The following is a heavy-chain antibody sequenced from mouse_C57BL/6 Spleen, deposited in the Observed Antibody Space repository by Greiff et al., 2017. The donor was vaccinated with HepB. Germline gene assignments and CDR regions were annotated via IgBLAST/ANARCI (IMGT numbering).Heavy chain of an antibody. D-gene: IGHD3-2*02. J-gene: IGHJ4*01. CDR2: INPSSGYT. CDR3: ARSTAQKDYAMDY. Sequence: QVQLQQSGAELAKPGASVKLSCKASGYTFTSYWMHWVKQRPGQGLEWIGYINPSSGYTKYNQKFKDKATLTADKSSSTAYMQLSSLTYEDSAVYYCARSTAQKDYAMDYWGQGTSVTVSS. V-gene: IGHV1-7*01. CDR1: GYTFTSYW.